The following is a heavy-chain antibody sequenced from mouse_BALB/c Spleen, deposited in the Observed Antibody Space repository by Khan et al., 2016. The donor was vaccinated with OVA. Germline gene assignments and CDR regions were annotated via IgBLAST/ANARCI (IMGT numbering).Heavy chain of an antibody. V-gene: IGHV2-3*01. CDR2: IWGDGNT. Sequence: QVQLKESGPGLVAPSQSLSITCTVSGFSLTSHGVNWVRQPPGKGLEWLGVIWGDGNTNYHSVLKSRLSISKDNSKSQVFLKLNSLQTADTATYYCAGFTTATRNFYAMDYWGQGTSVTVSS. CDR3: AGFTTATRNFYAMDY. D-gene: IGHD1-2*01. CDR1: GFSLTSHG. J-gene: IGHJ4*01.